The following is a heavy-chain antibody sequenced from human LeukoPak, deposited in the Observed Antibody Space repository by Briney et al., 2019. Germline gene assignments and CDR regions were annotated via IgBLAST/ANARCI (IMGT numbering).Heavy chain of an antibody. V-gene: IGHV4-61*02. CDR2: IYGSGST. J-gene: IGHJ5*02. D-gene: IGHD2-15*01. CDR1: GGSISSGSYH. CDR3: ARVGWGDCSGGTCYWFDP. Sequence: SQTLSLTCTVSGGSISSGSYHWSWIRQPDGKGLEWIVRIYGSGSTNYNPSLKSRVAISIDTSKNQFSLNLSSVTATDTAVYYCARVGWGDCSGGTCYWFDPWGQGTLVTVSS.